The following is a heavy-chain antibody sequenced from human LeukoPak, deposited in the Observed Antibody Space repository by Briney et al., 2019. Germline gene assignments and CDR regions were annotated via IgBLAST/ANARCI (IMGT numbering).Heavy chain of an antibody. CDR1: GYTFTGYY. D-gene: IGHD4-17*01. CDR2: INPNSGGT. CDR3: ASSPYGFTDY. J-gene: IGHJ4*02. Sequence: ASVKVSCKASGYTFTGYYMHWVRQAPGQGLEWMGWINPNSGGTNYAQKSQGRVTMTRDTSISTAYMELSRLRSDDTAVYYCASSPYGFTDYWGQGTLVTVSS. V-gene: IGHV1-2*02.